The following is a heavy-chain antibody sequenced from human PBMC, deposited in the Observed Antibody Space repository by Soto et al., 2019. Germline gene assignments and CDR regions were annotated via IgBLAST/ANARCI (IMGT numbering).Heavy chain of an antibody. CDR3: ARFGRSTSEPYHYYRRYF. J-gene: IGHJ6*02. CDR2: INPSGGST. D-gene: IGHD2-2*01. V-gene: IGHV1-46*01. Sequence: VSVQVSCKASGYTFTRYYMHWVRQDPGPGLEWMGIINPSGGSTSYAQKFQGRVTMTRDTSTSTVYMELSSLRSEDTAVYYCARFGRSTSEPYHYYRRYFCGQGKTTIVS. CDR1: GYTFTRYY.